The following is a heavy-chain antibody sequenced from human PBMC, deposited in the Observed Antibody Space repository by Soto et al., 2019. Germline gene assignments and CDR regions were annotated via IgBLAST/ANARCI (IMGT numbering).Heavy chain of an antibody. V-gene: IGHV4-30-4*01. CDR2: IYYSGST. D-gene: IGHD6-19*01. CDR1: GGSISSGNYY. CDR3: ARIWPSFSSGGGYFDY. Sequence: QVQLQESGPGLVKPSQTLSLTCTVSGGSISSGNYYWSWIRQPPGKGLEWIGYIYYSGSTYYNPSLKSRVTISVDTSKNQFSLMLSSVTAADTAVYYCARIWPSFSSGGGYFDYWGQGTLVTVSS. J-gene: IGHJ4*02.